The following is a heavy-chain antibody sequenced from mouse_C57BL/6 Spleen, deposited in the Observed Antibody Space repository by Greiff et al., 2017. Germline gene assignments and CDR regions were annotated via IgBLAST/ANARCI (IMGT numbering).Heavy chain of an antibody. CDR1: GFTFSSYA. J-gene: IGHJ4*01. D-gene: IGHD1-1*01. Sequence: EVKVVESGGGLVKPGGSLKLSCAASGFTFSSYAMSWVRQTPEKRLEWVATISDGGSYTYYPDNVKGRFTISRDNAKNNLYLQMSHLKSEDTAMYYCARDEGSSPSCAMDYWGQGPSVTVSS. CDR2: ISDGGSYT. CDR3: ARDEGSSPSCAMDY. V-gene: IGHV5-4*01.